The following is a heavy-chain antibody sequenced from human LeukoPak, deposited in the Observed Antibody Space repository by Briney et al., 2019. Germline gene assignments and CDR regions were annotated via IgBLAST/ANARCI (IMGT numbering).Heavy chain of an antibody. V-gene: IGHV4-59*08. J-gene: IGHJ4*02. D-gene: IGHD5-24*01. CDR1: GGSISNYY. CDR3: ARHRSGWLQSSFDY. CDR2: IYNSGST. Sequence: PSETLSLTCSVSGGSISNYYWSWIRQSPGKGPEWIGYIYNSGSTNYNPSLKSRVTISLDTSKKQFSLKLSSVTAADTALYYCARHRSGWLQSSFDYWGQGTLVTVSS.